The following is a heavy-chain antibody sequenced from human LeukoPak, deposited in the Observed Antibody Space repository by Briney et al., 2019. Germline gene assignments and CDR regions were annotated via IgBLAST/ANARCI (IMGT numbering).Heavy chain of an antibody. CDR2: ISYDGSNK. V-gene: IGHV3-30*03. J-gene: IGHJ5*02. D-gene: IGHD2-15*01. CDR3: ARGGAYCSGGSCYTGRNWFDP. CDR1: GFTFSSYG. Sequence: GGSLRLSCAASGFTFSSYGMHWVRQAPGKGLEWVASISYDGSNKYYADSVKGRFTISRDNSKNTLYLQMNSLRAEDTAVYYCARGGAYCSGGSCYTGRNWFDPWGQGTLVIVSS.